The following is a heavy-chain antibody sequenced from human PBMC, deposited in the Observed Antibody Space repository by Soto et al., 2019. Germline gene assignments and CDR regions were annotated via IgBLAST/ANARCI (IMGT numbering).Heavy chain of an antibody. D-gene: IGHD4-4*01. V-gene: IGHV3-21*05. Sequence: PGGSLRLSCAASGFTFTAYTMNWVRQAPGKGLEWISYIGTSGSFTSYADSVKGRFTISRDNAKNSLFLQMNSLRAEDTAVYYCARDWSYSFDYWGQGALVTVSS. CDR1: GFTFTAYT. J-gene: IGHJ4*02. CDR3: ARDWSYSFDY. CDR2: IGTSGSFT.